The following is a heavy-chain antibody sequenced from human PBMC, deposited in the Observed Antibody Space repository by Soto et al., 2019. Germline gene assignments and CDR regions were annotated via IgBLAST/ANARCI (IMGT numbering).Heavy chain of an antibody. CDR2: IVVGSGNT. J-gene: IGHJ4*02. CDR1: GFTFTSSA. D-gene: IGHD4-17*01. CDR3: AAEGMGYGDYYFDY. V-gene: IGHV1-58*01. Sequence: ASVKVSCKASGFTFTSSAVQWVRQARGQRLEWIGWIVVGSGNTNYAQKFQERVTITRDMSTSTAYMELSSLRSEDTAVYYCAAEGMGYGDYYFDYWGQGTRGTSPQ.